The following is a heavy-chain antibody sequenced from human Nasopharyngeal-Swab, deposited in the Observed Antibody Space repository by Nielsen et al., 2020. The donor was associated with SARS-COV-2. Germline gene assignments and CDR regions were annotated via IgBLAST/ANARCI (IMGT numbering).Heavy chain of an antibody. V-gene: IGHV3-23*01. D-gene: IGHD5-12*01. CDR2: ISGSDYTT. CDR1: EFTFDDYA. Sequence: GESLKISCAASEFTFDDYAMHWVRQAPGKGLEWVSVISGSDYTTYYADSVKGRFTISRDNSKNTVNLQMNSLRVEDTAIYYCAKDRDSGDDSDDYYHYYGMDVWGQGTTVTVFS. J-gene: IGHJ6*02. CDR3: AKDRDSGDDSDDYYHYYGMDV.